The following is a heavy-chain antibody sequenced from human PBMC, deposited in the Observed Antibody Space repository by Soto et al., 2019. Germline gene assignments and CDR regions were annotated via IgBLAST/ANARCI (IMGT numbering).Heavy chain of an antibody. CDR3: ARNSEHFDY. J-gene: IGHJ4*02. D-gene: IGHD6-13*01. CDR1: GFTLSDYY. Sequence: QVHLVESGGGLVKPGGSLRLSCAASGFTLSDYYMSWVRQAPGKGLEWIAYISSSSRTIYYADSVRGRFTISRDNAGNSLFLQMNSLRAEDTALYYCARNSEHFDYWGQGTLVTVSS. V-gene: IGHV3-11*01. CDR2: ISSSSRTI.